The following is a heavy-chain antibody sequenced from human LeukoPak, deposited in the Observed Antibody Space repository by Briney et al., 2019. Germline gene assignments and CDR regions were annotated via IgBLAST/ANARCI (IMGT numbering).Heavy chain of an antibody. Sequence: GGSLRLSCAASGFTFSSYSMSWVRQAPGKGLEWVANIKQDGSEKYYVDSVKGRFTISRDNAKKSLYLQMNSLRAEDTAVYYCARHLSGITGYTYGRGIDYWGQGTLLTVSS. CDR3: ARHLSGITGYTYGRGIDY. D-gene: IGHD5-18*01. V-gene: IGHV3-7*01. CDR2: IKQDGSEK. CDR1: GFTFSSYS. J-gene: IGHJ4*02.